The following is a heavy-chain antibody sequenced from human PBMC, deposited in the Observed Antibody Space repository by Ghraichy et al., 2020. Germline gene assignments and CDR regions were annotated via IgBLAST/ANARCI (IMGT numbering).Heavy chain of an antibody. CDR1: GFTFSGYS. V-gene: IGHV3-48*02. Sequence: GESLNISCVGSGFTFSGYSMNWVRQTPGKGLEWVSYISSSSSTIYYADSVKGRFTISRDNAKNSLYLQMNSLRDEDTAVYYCAREGGYCSGGSCYSDYYYGMDVWGQGTTVTVSS. CDR2: ISSSSSTI. D-gene: IGHD2-15*01. CDR3: AREGGYCSGGSCYSDYYYGMDV. J-gene: IGHJ6*02.